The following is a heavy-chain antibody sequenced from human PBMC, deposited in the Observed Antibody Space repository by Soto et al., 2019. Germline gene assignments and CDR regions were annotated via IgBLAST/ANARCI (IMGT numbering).Heavy chain of an antibody. CDR1: GGSFSNYV. CDR3: ARGRPYCSGGTCYLFDN. V-gene: IGHV1-69*13. D-gene: IGHD2-15*01. J-gene: IGHJ4*02. CDR2: ITPMFGTA. Sequence: SVKVSCKASGGSFSNYVISWVRQAPGQGLEWMGGITPMFGTAIYAQRFQGRVTMTADGSTSTAYMEFSSLSSDDTAVYYCARGRPYCSGGTCYLFDNWGQGTLVTVSS.